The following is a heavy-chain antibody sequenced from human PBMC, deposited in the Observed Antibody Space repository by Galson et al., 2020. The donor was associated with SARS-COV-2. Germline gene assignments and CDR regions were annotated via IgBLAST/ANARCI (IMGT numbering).Heavy chain of an antibody. Sequence: ASVKVSCKASGYTFTSYGISWVRQAPGQGLEWMGWISGYNGNTNYAQKVEGRVTMTTDTATSTAYMELRSLRSDDTAVYYCARDPRLEAGNYDYIWGSYRTPDYYYYGMDVWGQGTTVTVSS. D-gene: IGHD3-16*02. CDR1: GYTFTSYG. V-gene: IGHV1-18*01. CDR3: ARDPRLEAGNYDYIWGSYRTPDYYYYGMDV. CDR2: ISGYNGNT. J-gene: IGHJ6*02.